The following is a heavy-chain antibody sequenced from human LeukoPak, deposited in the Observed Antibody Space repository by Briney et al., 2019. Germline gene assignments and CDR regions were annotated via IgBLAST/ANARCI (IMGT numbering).Heavy chain of an antibody. J-gene: IGHJ4*02. Sequence: GGSLRLSCAASGFTFSSFEMNWVRQAPGKGLEWVSYISSSGSTIYFADSVKGRFTTSRDNAKNSLYLQMNSLRADDTAVYYCARSGYLGPDYWGQGTPVTASS. CDR1: GFTFSSFE. D-gene: IGHD2-2*01. CDR2: ISSSGSTI. CDR3: ARSGYLGPDY. V-gene: IGHV3-48*03.